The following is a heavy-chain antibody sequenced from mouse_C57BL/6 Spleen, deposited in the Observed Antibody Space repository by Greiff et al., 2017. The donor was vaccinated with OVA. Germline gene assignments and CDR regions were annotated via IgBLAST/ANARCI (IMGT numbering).Heavy chain of an antibody. CDR2: IYPGDGDT. Sequence: VQLQQSGPELVKPGASVKISCKASGYAFSSSWMNWVKQRPGKGLEWIGRIYPGDGDTNYNGKFKGKATLTADKSSSTAYMQLSSLTSEDSAVYFCARSGEWPYYAMDYWGQGTSVTVSS. J-gene: IGHJ4*01. CDR3: ARSGEWPYYAMDY. D-gene: IGHD4-1*01. V-gene: IGHV1-82*01. CDR1: GYAFSSSW.